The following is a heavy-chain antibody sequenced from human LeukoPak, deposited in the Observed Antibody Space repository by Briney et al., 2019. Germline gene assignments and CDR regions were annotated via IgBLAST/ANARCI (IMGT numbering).Heavy chain of an antibody. CDR1: GFSFGGYE. D-gene: IGHD3-22*01. CDR2: ISTTGSTV. Sequence: GGSLRLSCAASGFSFGGYEMNWVRQAPGKGLEWVSYISTTGSTVYYADSVEGRFTISRDNAKNLLYLQMNSLRAEDAAVYYCAKDFPHYYELSHGMDAWGQGTTVTVSS. CDR3: AKDFPHYYELSHGMDA. J-gene: IGHJ6*02. V-gene: IGHV3-48*03.